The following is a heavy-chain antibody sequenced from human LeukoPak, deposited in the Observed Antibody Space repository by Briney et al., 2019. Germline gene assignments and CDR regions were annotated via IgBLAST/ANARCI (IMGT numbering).Heavy chain of an antibody. CDR3: ARGVSSGYWKL. V-gene: IGHV1-8*01. D-gene: IGHD3-22*01. CDR2: MNPINGNT. CDR1: GYTFTSYD. Sequence: ASVKVSCKSSGYTFTSYDINWVRQATGQGLEWMGWMNPINGNTGYAQKLQGRVTMTTDTSTSTAYMELRSLRSDDTAVYYCARGVSSGYWKLWGQGTLVTVSS. J-gene: IGHJ4*02.